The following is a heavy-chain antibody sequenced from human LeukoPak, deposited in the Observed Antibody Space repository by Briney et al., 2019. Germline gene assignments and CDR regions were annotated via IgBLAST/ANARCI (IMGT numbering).Heavy chain of an antibody. D-gene: IGHD6-13*01. CDR1: GFTFDDYA. J-gene: IGHJ4*02. CDR2: ISWNSGSI. V-gene: IGHV3-9*01. Sequence: GGSLRLSCAASGFTFDDYAMHWVRQAPGKGLEWVSGISWNSGSIGYADSVKGRFTISRDNAKNSLYLQMNSLGAEDTALYYCAKDISAGVSAAGDYWGQGTLVTVSS. CDR3: AKDISAGVSAAGDY.